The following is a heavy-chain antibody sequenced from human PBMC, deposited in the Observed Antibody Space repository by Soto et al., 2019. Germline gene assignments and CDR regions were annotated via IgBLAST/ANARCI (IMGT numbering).Heavy chain of an antibody. V-gene: IGHV2-5*01. CDR2: IYRNDEK. J-gene: IGHJ1*01. CDR3: AEGTWELQSAYFQY. Sequence: QITLRESGPTVVKPTETLTLTCSFSGISLSTSGMNVGWIRQPPGKTLEWLALIYRNDEKRYSPSLKDRLTITNDTSKNEVVLTLANMESVDSGTYYCAEGTWELQSAYFQYWGQGTLVKVSS. D-gene: IGHD1-26*01. CDR1: GISLSTSGMN.